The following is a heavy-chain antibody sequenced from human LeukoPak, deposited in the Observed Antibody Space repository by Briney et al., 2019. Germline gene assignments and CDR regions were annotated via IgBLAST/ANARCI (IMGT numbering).Heavy chain of an antibody. CDR2: ISRNSGSI. CDR3: AKAYSSGSALDY. Sequence: GRSLRLSCAATGFTFDDYAMHWVRQAPGKGLEWVSGISRNSGSIGYADSVKGRFTISRDNAKNSLYLQMNSLRAEDTALYYCAKAYSSGSALDYWGQGTLVTVSS. D-gene: IGHD3-22*01. V-gene: IGHV3-9*01. J-gene: IGHJ4*02. CDR1: GFTFDDYA.